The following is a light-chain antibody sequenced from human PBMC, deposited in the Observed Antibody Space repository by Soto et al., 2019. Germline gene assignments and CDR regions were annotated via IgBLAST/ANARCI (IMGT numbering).Light chain of an antibody. CDR2: GAS. CDR1: QSVSSN. CDR3: QQYNSWPPVT. J-gene: IGKJ1*01. Sequence: EIVMTQSPATLSVSPGERATLPCRASQSVSSNLAWYQQKPGQAPRLLIYGASTRATGIPARFSGSGSGTEFTLTISSLQSEDFAVYYCQQYNSWPPVTFGQGTKVDIK. V-gene: IGKV3-15*01.